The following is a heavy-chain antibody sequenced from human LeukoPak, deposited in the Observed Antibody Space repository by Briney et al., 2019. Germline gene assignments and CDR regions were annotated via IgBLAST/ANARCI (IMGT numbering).Heavy chain of an antibody. J-gene: IGHJ5*02. V-gene: IGHV1-18*01. Sequence: ASVKVSCKASGGTFSSYAISWVRQAPGQGLEWMGWISAYNGNTNYAQKLQGRVTMTTDTSTSTAYMELRSLRSDDTAVYYCARDSPKAAAGTGWFDPWGQGTLVTVSS. D-gene: IGHD6-13*01. CDR2: ISAYNGNT. CDR3: ARDSPKAAAGTGWFDP. CDR1: GGTFSSYA.